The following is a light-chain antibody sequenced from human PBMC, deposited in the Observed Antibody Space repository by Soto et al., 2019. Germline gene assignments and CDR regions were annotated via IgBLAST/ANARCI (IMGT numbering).Light chain of an antibody. CDR2: KAS. CDR3: LQYYDYRT. Sequence: DIQFTQSPSTLSASVGDRVTITCRASQTITNLLAWFQQKPGKAPEILIYKASSLQSGVPSRFSGSGSGTEFTLTISSLQPDDSATYYCLQYYDYRTFGQGTKV. CDR1: QTITNL. V-gene: IGKV1-5*03. J-gene: IGKJ1*01.